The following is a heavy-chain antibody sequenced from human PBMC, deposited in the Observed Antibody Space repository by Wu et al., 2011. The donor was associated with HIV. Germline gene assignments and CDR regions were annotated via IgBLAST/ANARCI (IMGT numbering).Heavy chain of an antibody. D-gene: IGHD2-8*02. CDR3: AREWRYCTGGSPCPSEYLQH. CDR1: GGTLSSHA. Sequence: QVHLVQSGAEVKKPGSSVKVSCKASGGTLSSHAINWVRQAPGHGPEWMGGIIPVSGLGNHAQKFQGRITIIADEAASTVYMQLNRLKPDDTALYYCAREWRYCTGGSPCPSEYLQHWGQGTLV. CDR2: IIPVSGLG. J-gene: IGHJ1*01. V-gene: IGHV1-69*12.